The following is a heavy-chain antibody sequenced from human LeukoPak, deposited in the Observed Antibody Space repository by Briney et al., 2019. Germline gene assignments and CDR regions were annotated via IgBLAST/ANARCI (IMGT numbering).Heavy chain of an antibody. V-gene: IGHV4-59*12. J-gene: IGHJ4*02. Sequence: PSETLSLTCTVSGGSISSYYWSWIRQPPGKGLEWIGYIYYSGSTNYNPSLKSRVTISVDTSKNQFSLKLSSVTAADTAVYYCARESGPGIAVAGTHYWGQGTLVTVSS. CDR2: IYYSGST. CDR1: GGSISSYY. CDR3: ARESGPGIAVAGTHY. D-gene: IGHD6-19*01.